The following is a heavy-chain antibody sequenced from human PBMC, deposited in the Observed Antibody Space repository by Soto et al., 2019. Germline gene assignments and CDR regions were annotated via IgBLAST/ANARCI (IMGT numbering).Heavy chain of an antibody. V-gene: IGHV2-5*02. Sequence: QITLNESGPTVVRPTETLTLTCRFSGFSLTTSGVGVDWIRQSPGKAPEWLALIYWDDDKRYSASLKRRLTITKDTSKNQLVLTVSDLDPTDTATYYCAHRVLRTVFGLVTTTAIYFDFWGQVSPVAVSS. CDR2: IYWDDDK. J-gene: IGHJ4*02. D-gene: IGHD3-3*01. CDR3: AHRVLRTVFGLVTTTAIYFDF. CDR1: GFSLTTSGVG.